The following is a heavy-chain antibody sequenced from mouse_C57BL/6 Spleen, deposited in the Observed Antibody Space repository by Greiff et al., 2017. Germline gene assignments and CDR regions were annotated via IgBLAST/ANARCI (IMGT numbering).Heavy chain of an antibody. CDR3: ARSVDDYDKEGYFDV. CDR2: INPGSGGT. D-gene: IGHD2-4*01. Sequence: QVQLQQSGAELVRPGTSVKVSCKASGYAFTNYLIEWVKQRPGQGLEWIGVINPGSGGTNYNEKFKGKATLTADKSSSTAYMQLSSLTSEDSAVYFCARSVDDYDKEGYFDVWGTGTTVTVSS. J-gene: IGHJ1*03. V-gene: IGHV1-54*01. CDR1: GYAFTNYL.